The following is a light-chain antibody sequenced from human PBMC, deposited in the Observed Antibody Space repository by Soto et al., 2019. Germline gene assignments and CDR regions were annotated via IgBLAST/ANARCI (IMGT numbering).Light chain of an antibody. Sequence: QPVLTQSPSASASLGASVKLTCTLSSGHSTYAIAWHQQQPEKGPRYLMKLNSDGSHSKGDGIPDRFSGSSSGAERYLTISSLQSEDEADYCCQTWGTGIQVIFGGGTKLTVL. CDR2: LNSDGSH. J-gene: IGLJ2*01. V-gene: IGLV4-69*01. CDR1: SGHSTYA. CDR3: QTWGTGIQVI.